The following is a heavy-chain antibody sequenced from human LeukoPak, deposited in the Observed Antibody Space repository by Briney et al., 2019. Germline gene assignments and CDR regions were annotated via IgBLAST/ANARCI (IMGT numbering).Heavy chain of an antibody. CDR2: INPNSGGT. D-gene: IGHD5-24*01. J-gene: IGHJ3*02. CDR3: ARNQNPVEMATIDGAFDI. CDR1: GYTFTGYY. V-gene: IGHV1-2*02. Sequence: GASVKVSCKASGYTFTGYYMHWVRQAPGQGLEWMGWINPNSGGTNYAQKFQGRVTMTRDTSISTAYMELSRLRSDDTAVYYCARNQNPVEMATIDGAFDIWGQGTMVTVSS.